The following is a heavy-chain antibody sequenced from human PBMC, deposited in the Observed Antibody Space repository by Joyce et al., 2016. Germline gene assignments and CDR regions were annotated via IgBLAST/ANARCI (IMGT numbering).Heavy chain of an antibody. D-gene: IGHD2-21*02. V-gene: IGHV3-30*10. CDR2: ISYDGDNE. J-gene: IGHJ3*02. CDR3: ARESCPGDCSDAFDI. Sequence: QVQLVESGGGVVQPGKSLTLSCVASGFTFSDYGLHWVRQAPGKGLEWMATISYDGDNEDYRDSVRGRFTISRDNSRFMLYLQMNRLTVEDTAVYYCARESCPGDCSDAFDIWGQGTVVTVSS. CDR1: GFTFSDYG.